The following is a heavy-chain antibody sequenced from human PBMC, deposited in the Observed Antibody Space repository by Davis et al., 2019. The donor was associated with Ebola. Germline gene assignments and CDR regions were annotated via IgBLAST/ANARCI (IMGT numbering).Heavy chain of an antibody. CDR1: GFSVSANY. J-gene: IGHJ4*02. V-gene: IGHV3-66*04. CDR3: ARQGRSSCLDY. D-gene: IGHD6-13*01. Sequence: GESLKISCAASGFSVSANYMIWVRQAPGKGLEWVSAVIGGGRSTYYADFVKGRFTISRDNSKNTLYLQMNSLRAEDTAVYYCARQGRSSCLDYWGQGTLATVSS. CDR2: VIGGGRST.